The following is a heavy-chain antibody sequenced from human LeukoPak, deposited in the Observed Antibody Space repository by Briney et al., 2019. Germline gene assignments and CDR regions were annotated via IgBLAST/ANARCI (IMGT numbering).Heavy chain of an antibody. CDR3: ARGRSTGYPYYFEY. V-gene: IGHV1-8*03. J-gene: IGHJ4*02. CDR1: GYTFTSYD. D-gene: IGHD5-12*01. CDR2: MNPNSGST. Sequence: ASVKVSCKASGYTFTSYDINWVPQATGQGLEWMGWMNPNSGSTGYAQKFQGRVTITRNTSISTAYMELSGLRAEDTAVYYCARGRSTGYPYYFEYWGQGTLVTVSS.